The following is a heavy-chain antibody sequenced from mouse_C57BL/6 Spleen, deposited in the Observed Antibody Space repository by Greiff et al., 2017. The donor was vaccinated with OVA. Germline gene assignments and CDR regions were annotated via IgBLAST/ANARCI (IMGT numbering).Heavy chain of an antibody. CDR3: TTETAQATYAY. CDR1: GFNIKDYY. CDR2: IDPEDGDT. Sequence: VQLKQSGAELVRPGASVKLSCTASGFNIKDYYMHWVKQRPEQGLEWIGRIDPEDGDTEYAPKFQGKATMTADTSSNTAYLQLSSLTSEDTAVYYCTTETAQATYAYWGQGTLVTVSA. V-gene: IGHV14-1*01. D-gene: IGHD3-2*02. J-gene: IGHJ3*01.